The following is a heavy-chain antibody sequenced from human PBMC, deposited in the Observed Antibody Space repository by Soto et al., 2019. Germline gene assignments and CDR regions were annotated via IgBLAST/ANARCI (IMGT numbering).Heavy chain of an antibody. V-gene: IGHV4-34*01. Sequence: PSETLSLTFAVYGGLLSESYWNWIRQPPGEGLEWIGEINHVGATNYNPSLKSRVTMSVDTSQNQFSLRLISVTAADTAMYFCVRIRDQLPSSVLWLDPWGQGTPVT. CDR3: VRIRDQLPSSVLWLDP. CDR2: INHVGAT. D-gene: IGHD1-1*01. J-gene: IGHJ5*02. CDR1: GGLLSESY.